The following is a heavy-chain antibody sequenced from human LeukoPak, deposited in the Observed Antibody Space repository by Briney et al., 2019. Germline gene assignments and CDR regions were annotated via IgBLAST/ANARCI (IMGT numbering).Heavy chain of an antibody. CDR1: GGSISSGGYY. CDR2: IYYSGST. CDR3: AREGCSGGSCYSGPSYYYYYYMDV. D-gene: IGHD2-15*01. Sequence: SETLSLTCTVSGGSISSGGYYWSWIRQHPGKGLEWIGYIYYSGSTYYNPSLKSRVTISVDTSKNQFSLKLSSVTAADTAVYYCAREGCSGGSCYSGPSYYYYYYMDVWGKGTTVTVSS. V-gene: IGHV4-31*03. J-gene: IGHJ6*03.